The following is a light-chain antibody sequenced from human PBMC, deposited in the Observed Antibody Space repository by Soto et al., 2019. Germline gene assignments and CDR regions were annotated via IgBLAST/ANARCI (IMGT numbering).Light chain of an antibody. CDR1: QSININ. J-gene: IGKJ4*01. V-gene: IGKV3D-15*01. Sequence: EVLMTQSPATLSVSPGERVALSCRASQSININLAWYQQKPGQAPRVLIYGASSRASGIPDRFSGSGSGTDFTLTISRLEHDDFAFYYCQQYQNWPPLPFGGGTRVEIK. CDR2: GAS. CDR3: QQYQNWPPLP.